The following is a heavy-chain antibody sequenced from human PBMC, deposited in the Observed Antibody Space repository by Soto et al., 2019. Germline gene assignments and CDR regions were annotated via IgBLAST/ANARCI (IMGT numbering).Heavy chain of an antibody. CDR1: GFNFGVFG. Sequence: QIQLVESGGDVVQPGKSLRLSCAASGFNFGVFGMHWVRQAPGKGLEWVAFISGDGINTQYADSVRGRFTLSRDYSRKSKYLPMDSLRDEDTALYYSARGNLSFDVDSLCLGTLFTVTS. J-gene: IGHJ4*02. CDR3: ARGNLSFDVDS. CDR2: ISGDGINT. D-gene: IGHD1-26*01. V-gene: IGHV3-30*03.